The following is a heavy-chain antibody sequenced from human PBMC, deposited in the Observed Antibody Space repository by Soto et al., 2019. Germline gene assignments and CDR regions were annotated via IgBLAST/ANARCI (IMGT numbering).Heavy chain of an antibody. V-gene: IGHV1-46*01. CDR3: AKGRRNTF. D-gene: IGHD1-1*01. Sequence: QVQLLQSGAEVKKPGASVKISCKASGYTFSFDYLNWVRQAPGQGLEWMGKINPDGGATTYAQSFQGRVSITSDASTGTVYMELSSPTSDDTAVYYCAKGRRNTFWGQGTLVSVSS. CDR2: INPDGGAT. J-gene: IGHJ4*02. CDR1: GYTFSFDY.